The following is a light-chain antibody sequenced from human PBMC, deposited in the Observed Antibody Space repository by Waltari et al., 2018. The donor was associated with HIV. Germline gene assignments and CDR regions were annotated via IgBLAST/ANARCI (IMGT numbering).Light chain of an antibody. V-gene: IGLV1-47*01. CDR3: ATWDDSLIWV. CDR1: NSNIGTNS. CDR2: RNN. Sequence: QPVLTQPPSASGTLGHAVTIACSGSNSNIGTNSVYWYQHLPGMAPKLLIYRNNRRPSGIPDRFSGSRSGTSASLAISGLRSEDEADYYCATWDDSLIWVFGGGTKLTVL. J-gene: IGLJ3*02.